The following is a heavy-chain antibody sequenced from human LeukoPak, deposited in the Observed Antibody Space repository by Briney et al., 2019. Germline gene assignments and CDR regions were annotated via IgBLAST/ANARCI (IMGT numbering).Heavy chain of an antibody. Sequence: SGGSLRLSCAASGFTFSSYGMHWVRQAPGKGLEWVAFIRYDGSNKYYADSVKGRFTISRDNSKNTLYLQMNSLRAEDTAVYYCAKVATAYYYYYMDVWGKGTTVTVSS. CDR1: GFTFSSYG. CDR3: AKVATAYYYYYMDV. D-gene: IGHD5-24*01. J-gene: IGHJ6*03. V-gene: IGHV3-30*02. CDR2: IRYDGSNK.